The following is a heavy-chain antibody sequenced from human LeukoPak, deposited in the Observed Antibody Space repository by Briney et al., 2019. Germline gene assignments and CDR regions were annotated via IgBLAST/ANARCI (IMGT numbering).Heavy chain of an antibody. CDR2: IYTSGST. CDR3: ARYYDRTSYYSGD. V-gene: IGHV4-61*09. CDR1: GGSISSDYSY. J-gene: IGHJ4*02. D-gene: IGHD3-22*01. Sequence: SETLSLTCTVSGGSISSDYSYWTWIRQPAGRGLEWIGHIYTSGSTNYNPSLKSRVTISADTSKNHFSLKLSSVTAADTAVYYCARYYDRTSYYSGDWGQGTLVTVSS.